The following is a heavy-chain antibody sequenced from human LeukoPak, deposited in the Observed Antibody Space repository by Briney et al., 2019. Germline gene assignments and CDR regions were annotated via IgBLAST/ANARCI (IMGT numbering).Heavy chain of an antibody. CDR1: GGSISSHY. CDR2: IYYSGST. V-gene: IGHV4-59*11. J-gene: IGHJ3*02. D-gene: IGHD5-24*01. Sequence: SETLSLTCTVSGGSISSHYWSWIRQPPGKGLEWIGYIYYSGSTNYNPSLKSRVTISVDTSKNQFSLKLSSVTAADTAVYYCARDGYNLVAFDIWGQGTMVTISS. CDR3: ARDGYNLVAFDI.